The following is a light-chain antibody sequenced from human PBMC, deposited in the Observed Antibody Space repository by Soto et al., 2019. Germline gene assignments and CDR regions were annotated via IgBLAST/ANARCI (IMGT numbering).Light chain of an antibody. CDR1: STDVGGYNH. Sequence: QSALTQPASVSGSPGQSITISCTGTSTDVGGYNHVSWYQQYPDKAPKLMIYEVTNRPSGVSDRFSGSKSGNTASLTVSVLQAEDEAHYYCSSYTGSSAFVFGGGTQLTVL. J-gene: IGLJ2*01. CDR3: SSYTGSSAFV. CDR2: EVT. V-gene: IGLV2-14*01.